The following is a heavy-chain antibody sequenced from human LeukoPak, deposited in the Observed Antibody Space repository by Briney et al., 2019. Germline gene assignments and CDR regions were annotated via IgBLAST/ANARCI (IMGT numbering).Heavy chain of an antibody. CDR2: IIPILGIA. J-gene: IGHJ4*02. CDR1: GGTFISYA. CDR3: ARGHYYDSSGLPFDY. Sequence: SVTVSCKASGGTFISYAISWVRQAPGQGLEWMGRIIPILGIANYAQKFQGRVTITADKSTSTAYMELSSLRSEGTAVYYCARGHYYDSSGLPFDYWGQGTLVTVSS. D-gene: IGHD3-22*01. V-gene: IGHV1-69*04.